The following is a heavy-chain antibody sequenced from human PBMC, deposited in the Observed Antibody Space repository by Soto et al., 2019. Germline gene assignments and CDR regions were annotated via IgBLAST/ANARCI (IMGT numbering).Heavy chain of an antibody. D-gene: IGHD1-20*01. CDR2: VSGSGGST. CDR3: AKPPDYNWNDY. CDR1: GFTFSSYA. J-gene: IGHJ4*02. Sequence: LRLSCAASGFTFSSYAMSWVLQAPGKGLEWISAVSGSGGSTYYADSVKGRFTISRDNSKDTLYLQMNNLRAEDTAVYYCAKPPDYNWNDYWGQGTLVTVSS. V-gene: IGHV3-23*01.